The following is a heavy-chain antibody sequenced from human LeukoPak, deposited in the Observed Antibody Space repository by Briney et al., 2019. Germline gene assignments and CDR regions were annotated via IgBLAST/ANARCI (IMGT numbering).Heavy chain of an antibody. V-gene: IGHV1-18*01. CDR1: GYTFTSYG. D-gene: IGHD5-12*01. J-gene: IGHJ6*03. Sequence: ASVKVSCKASGYTFTSYGISWVRQAPGQGLEWMGWISAYNGNTNYAQKLQGRVTMNTDTSTSTAYMELRSLRSDDTAVYYCARDRANSGYERWDYYYYMDVWGKGTTVTVSS. CDR2: ISAYNGNT. CDR3: ARDRANSGYERWDYYYYMDV.